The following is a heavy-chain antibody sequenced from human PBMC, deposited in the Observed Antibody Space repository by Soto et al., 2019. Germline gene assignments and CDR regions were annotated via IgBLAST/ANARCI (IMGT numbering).Heavy chain of an antibody. CDR3: ARDAGYCSGGSCYMRWFDP. CDR2: INPSGGST. CDR1: GYTFTSYH. V-gene: IGHV1-46*01. D-gene: IGHD2-15*01. Sequence: ASVKVSCKASGYTFTSYHMHWVRQAPGQGLEWMGIINPSGGSTSYAQKFQGRVTMTRDTSTSTVYMELSSLRSEDTAVYYCARDAGYCSGGSCYMRWFDPWGQGTLVTVSS. J-gene: IGHJ5*02.